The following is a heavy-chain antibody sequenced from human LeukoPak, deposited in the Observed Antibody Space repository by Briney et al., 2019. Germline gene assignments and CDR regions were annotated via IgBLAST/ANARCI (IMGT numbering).Heavy chain of an antibody. D-gene: IGHD3-16*01. Sequence: PSGTLSLTCTVSGGSISTYYRTWIRQPPGKGLEWIGYIYDSGSTNYNPALKSRVTISLDTSKNQFSLKLNSVTAADTAVYYCARRVTGRGTYSFDYWGQGTLVTVSP. CDR2: IYDSGST. CDR1: GGSISTYY. J-gene: IGHJ4*02. V-gene: IGHV4-59*08. CDR3: ARRVTGRGTYSFDY.